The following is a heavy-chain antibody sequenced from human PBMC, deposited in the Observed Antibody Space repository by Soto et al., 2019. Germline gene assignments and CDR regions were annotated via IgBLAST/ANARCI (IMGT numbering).Heavy chain of an antibody. CDR1: GGSISSYY. V-gene: IGHV4-59*01. CDR2: IYYSGST. Sequence: SETLSLTCTVSGGSISSYYWSWIRQPPGKGLEWIGYIYYSGSTNYNPSLKSRVTISVDTSKNQFSLKLSSVTAADTAVYYCARTDLGYCSSTNCYEWFGFDYWGQGTLVTVSS. D-gene: IGHD2-2*01. J-gene: IGHJ4*02. CDR3: ARTDLGYCSSTNCYEWFGFDY.